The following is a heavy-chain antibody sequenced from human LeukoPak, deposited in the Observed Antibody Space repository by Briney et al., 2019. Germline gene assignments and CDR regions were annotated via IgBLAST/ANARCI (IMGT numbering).Heavy chain of an antibody. CDR2: IKSKTDGGTP. J-gene: IGHJ4*02. V-gene: IGHV3-15*01. CDR1: GFTLNNAW. D-gene: IGHD5-12*01. Sequence: PGGSLRLSCAASGFTLNNAWMSWVRRAPGKGLERVGRIKSKTDGGTPDYPAPVKGRFTISRDDSKNTLYLQMNSLKTEDTAVYYCTTFNSGYALDYWGQGTLVTVSS. CDR3: TTFNSGYALDY.